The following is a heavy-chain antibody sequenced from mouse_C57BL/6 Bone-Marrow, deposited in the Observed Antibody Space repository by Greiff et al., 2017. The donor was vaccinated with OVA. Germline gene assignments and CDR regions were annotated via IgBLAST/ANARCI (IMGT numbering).Heavy chain of an antibody. Sequence: VQLQQPGAELVRPGTSVQLSCKASGYTFTSYWMHWVKQRPGQVLEWIGVLAPSDSYTNYNQKFKGKATLTVDTSSSTAYMQLSSLTSEDSAVYYCARSGIYEAYWGQGTLVTVSA. D-gene: IGHD1-1*01. CDR1: GYTFTSYW. J-gene: IGHJ3*01. CDR2: LAPSDSYT. CDR3: ARSGIYEAY. V-gene: IGHV1-59*01.